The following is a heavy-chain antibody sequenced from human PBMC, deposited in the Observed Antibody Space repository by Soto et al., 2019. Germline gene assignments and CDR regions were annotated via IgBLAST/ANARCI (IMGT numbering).Heavy chain of an antibody. D-gene: IGHD6-19*01. CDR1: GFTFSNAW. CDR2: IKSKTDGGTT. CDR3: TTDPPPDIAVARPDYYYGMDV. J-gene: IGHJ6*02. V-gene: IGHV3-15*01. Sequence: VGPLRLSSAASGFTFSNAWMSWFRQAPGKGLEWVGRIKSKTDGGTTDYAAPVKGRFTISRDDSKNTLYLQMNSLKTEDTAVYYCTTDPPPDIAVARPDYYYGMDVRGQGTTVTVSS.